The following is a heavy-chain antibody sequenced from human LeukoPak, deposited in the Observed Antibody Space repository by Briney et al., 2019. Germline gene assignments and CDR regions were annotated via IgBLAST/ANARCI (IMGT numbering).Heavy chain of an antibody. CDR3: ARVPTLGIYYYYHYMDV. D-gene: IGHD7-27*01. CDR1: GYNFIDYY. CDR2: INPNSGGT. J-gene: IGHJ6*03. V-gene: IGHV1-2*02. Sequence: ASVKVSCKTSGYNFIDYYVYWVRQAPGQRLEWMGWINPNSGGTNYAQKFQGRVTMTRDTSISTAYMELSSLRSDDTAVYYCARVPTLGIYYYYHYMDVWGKGTTVNVSS.